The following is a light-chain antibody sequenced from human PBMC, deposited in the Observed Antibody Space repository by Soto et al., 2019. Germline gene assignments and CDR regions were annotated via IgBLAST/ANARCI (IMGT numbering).Light chain of an antibody. CDR3: QQYVNLPLT. V-gene: IGKV1-33*01. CDR1: QDITNY. CDR2: EAS. J-gene: IGKJ4*01. Sequence: DIQMTQSPSSLSASVGDRVTITCQASQDITNYLNWYQQKPGKAPKLLIYEASSLETGVPSRFSGGGSETHFTFTISSQQPEDFATYYCQQYVNLPLTFGGGTKVEVK.